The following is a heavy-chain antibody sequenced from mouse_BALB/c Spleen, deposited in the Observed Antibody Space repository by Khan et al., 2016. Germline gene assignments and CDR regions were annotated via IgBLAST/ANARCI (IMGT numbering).Heavy chain of an antibody. CDR1: GYSFTDYN. J-gene: IGHJ3*01. CDR2: IDPYNGVI. Sequence: LQQSGPELVKPGASVTVSCTASGYSFTDYNMYWVKPRHGKRLEWIGYIDPYNGVINYNPTFKGKARMTDDQSRRTALMHLSRRTAEDTAVESCAREDYDGVWFAYGGQGTLVTVAA. D-gene: IGHD2-4*01. CDR3: AREDYDGVWFAY. V-gene: IGHV1S135*01.